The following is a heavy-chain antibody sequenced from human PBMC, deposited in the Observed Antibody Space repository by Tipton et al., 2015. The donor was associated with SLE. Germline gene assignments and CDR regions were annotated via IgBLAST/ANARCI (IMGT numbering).Heavy chain of an antibody. J-gene: IGHJ4*02. CDR1: GASISDYY. Sequence: TLSLTCTVSGASISDYYWSWIRQPAGKGLEWIGRIFSSGTTNYNPSLKSRVTMSLDTSKNQCSLKLTSVTAADTAVYYCARDRGRDFFFDYWGQGTL. CDR3: ARDRGRDFFFDY. D-gene: IGHD3-10*01. V-gene: IGHV4-4*07. CDR2: IFSSGTT.